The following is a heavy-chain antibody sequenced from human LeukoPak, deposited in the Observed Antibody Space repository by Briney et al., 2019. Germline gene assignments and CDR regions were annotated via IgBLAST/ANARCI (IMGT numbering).Heavy chain of an antibody. D-gene: IGHD2-2*01. CDR2: IYTSGST. V-gene: IGHV4-61*02. Sequence: SQTLSLTCTVSGGSISSGSYYWSWIRQPAGKGLEWFGRIYTSGSTNYNPSPKSRVTISVDASKNQFSLKLSSVTAADTAVYYCARSDIVVVPAAIPPHYYYYGMDVWGQGTTVTVSS. CDR3: ARSDIVVVPAAIPPHYYYYGMDV. CDR1: GGSISSGSYY. J-gene: IGHJ6*02.